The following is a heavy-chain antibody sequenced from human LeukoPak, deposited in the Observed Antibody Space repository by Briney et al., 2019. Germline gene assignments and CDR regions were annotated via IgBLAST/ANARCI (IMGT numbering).Heavy chain of an antibody. CDR3: ARRVAARGRSFDY. Sequence: SQTLSLTCIVSGGSISRGSYYWNWIRQPAGKGLEWMGRIYNSGSTNYNPSLKSRVTISVDTSKNQFSLKLSSVTAADTAVYYCARRVAARGRSFDYWGQGTLVTVSS. CDR2: IYNSGST. CDR1: GGSISRGSYY. J-gene: IGHJ4*02. D-gene: IGHD6-6*01. V-gene: IGHV4-61*02.